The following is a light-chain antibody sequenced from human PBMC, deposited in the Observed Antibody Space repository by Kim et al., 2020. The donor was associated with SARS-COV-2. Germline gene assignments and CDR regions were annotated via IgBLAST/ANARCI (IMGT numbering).Light chain of an antibody. CDR2: GAS. Sequence: PGERATLSCRASQSVSSSYLAWYQQKPGQAPRLLIYGASSRATGIPDRFSGSGSGTDFTLTISRLEPEDFAVYYCQQYGSSQPMYTFGQGTKLEI. V-gene: IGKV3-20*01. CDR3: QQYGSSQPMYT. J-gene: IGKJ2*01. CDR1: QSVSSSY.